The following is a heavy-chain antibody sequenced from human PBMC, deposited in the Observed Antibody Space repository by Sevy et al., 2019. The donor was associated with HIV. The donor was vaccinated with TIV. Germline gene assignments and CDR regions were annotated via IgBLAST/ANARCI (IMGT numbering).Heavy chain of an antibody. CDR1: GGSFSGYY. J-gene: IGHJ6*03. V-gene: IGHV4-34*01. CDR2: INHSGST. Sequence: SETLSLTCAVYGGSFSGYYWSWIRQPPGKGLEWIGEINHSGSTNYNPSLKSRVTISVDTSKNQFSLKLSSVTAADTAVYYCARESGCSSTSCYFRVYYYYMDVWGKRTTVTVSS. CDR3: ARESGCSSTSCYFRVYYYYMDV. D-gene: IGHD2-2*01.